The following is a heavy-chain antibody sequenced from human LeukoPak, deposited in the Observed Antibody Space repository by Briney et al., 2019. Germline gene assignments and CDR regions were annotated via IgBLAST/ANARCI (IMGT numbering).Heavy chain of an antibody. Sequence: GRSLRLSCAASGFTFSNYAMHWVRQAPGKGLEWMGWINPNSGGTNYAQKFQGRVTMTRDTSISSTAYMEVSRLRSDDTAVYYCARDLGDFNYFDYWGQGTLVTVSS. D-gene: IGHD2-21*02. CDR3: ARDLGDFNYFDY. V-gene: IGHV1-2*02. CDR2: INPNSGGT. J-gene: IGHJ4*02. CDR1: GFTFSNYA.